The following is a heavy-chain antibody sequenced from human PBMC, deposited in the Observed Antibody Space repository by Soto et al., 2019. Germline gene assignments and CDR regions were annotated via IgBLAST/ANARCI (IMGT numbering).Heavy chain of an antibody. J-gene: IGHJ4*02. CDR2: VHYSGST. D-gene: IGHD3-16*01. CDR3: ARGADYYAKSGYFRCDY. V-gene: IGHV4-59*01. CDR1: GGSFHNFY. Sequence: PSETLSLTCNLSGGSFHNFYWLWIRQPPGKGLEWVGHVHYSGSTNYSPSLNSRATISIETSKSQLSLKLRSATAADTATYFCARGADYYAKSGYFRCDYWGQGIPPTVSS.